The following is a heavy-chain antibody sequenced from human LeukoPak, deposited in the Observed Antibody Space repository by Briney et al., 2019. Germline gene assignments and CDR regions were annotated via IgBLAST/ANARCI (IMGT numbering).Heavy chain of an antibody. CDR3: ARGGAFYLAFDS. V-gene: IGHV4-4*07. D-gene: IGHD4/OR15-4a*01. Sequence: ASETLSLTCTASGASIDTYSWTWIRQPAGKGLEWIGRFFSGGPIYYNPSLKSRVTMSVDSSKKQFSLKLASVTAADTAVYYCARGGAFYLAFDSWGQGTLVTVSS. CDR2: FFSGGPI. J-gene: IGHJ4*02. CDR1: GASIDTYS.